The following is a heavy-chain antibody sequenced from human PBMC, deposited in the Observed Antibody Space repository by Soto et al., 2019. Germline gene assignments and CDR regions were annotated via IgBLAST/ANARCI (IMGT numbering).Heavy chain of an antibody. D-gene: IGHD3-16*01. CDR1: GGSFSGYY. Sequence: QVQLQQWGTQLSKPSETLSLTCAVYGGSFSGYYWSWIRQPPGKGLEWIGEIDHSGGTNYNPSLKSRVTLSVDTSNSQFSLKLSSVTAADTARYYCARGRLGGAANWGQGTLVIVSS. V-gene: IGHV4-34*01. CDR2: IDHSGGT. CDR3: ARGRLGGAAN. J-gene: IGHJ4*02.